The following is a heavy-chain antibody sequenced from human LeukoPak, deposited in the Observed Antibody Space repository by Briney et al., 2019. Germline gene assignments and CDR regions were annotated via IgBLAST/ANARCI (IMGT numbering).Heavy chain of an antibody. J-gene: IGHJ4*02. Sequence: SQTLSLTCTVSGGSITSGGYYWSWIRQLPGKGLEWIGYIYYRGTTSYNPSLKSRLTISRDTSENQFSLKLSSVTAADTAVYYCARGSTGDKSNNWGQGTLVTVSS. D-gene: IGHD7-27*01. V-gene: IGHV4-31*03. CDR1: GGSITSGGYY. CDR3: ARGSTGDKSNN. CDR2: IYYRGTT.